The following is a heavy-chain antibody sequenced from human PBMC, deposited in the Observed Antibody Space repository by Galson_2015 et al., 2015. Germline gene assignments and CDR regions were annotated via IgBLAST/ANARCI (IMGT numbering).Heavy chain of an antibody. J-gene: IGHJ4*02. CDR2: TSYRSKWYT. V-gene: IGHV6-1*01. D-gene: IGHD6-19*01. CDR3: ARDLGSGWYWVFDY. Sequence: CAISGDSVSSNSAAWNWIRPSPSRGLEWLGRTSYRSKWYTDYAVSVKSRITINPDTSRNQFSLQLNSVTPEDTAVYYCARDLGSGWYWVFDYWGQGALVAVSS. CDR1: GDSVSSNSAA.